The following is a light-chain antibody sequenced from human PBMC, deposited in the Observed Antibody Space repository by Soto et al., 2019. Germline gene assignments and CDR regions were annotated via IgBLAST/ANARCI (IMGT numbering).Light chain of an antibody. J-gene: IGKJ1*01. CDR3: QQYDISPWT. CDR2: GAS. V-gene: IGKV3-15*01. Sequence: EKVMTQSPATLSVSPGERATLSCRASQSVSSNLAWYQQKPGQAPRLLIYGASTRATGIPDRFSGSGSGTDFTLSIIRLEPEDFAVYYCQQYDISPWTFGQGTKVDIK. CDR1: QSVSSN.